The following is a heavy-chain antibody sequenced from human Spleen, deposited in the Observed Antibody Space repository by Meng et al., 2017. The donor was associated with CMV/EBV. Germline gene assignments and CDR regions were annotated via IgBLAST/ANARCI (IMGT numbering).Heavy chain of an antibody. Sequence: SCAASGFTFSSYSMNWVRQPPGKGLEWIGEINHSGSTYYNPSLKSRVTISVDTSKNQFSLKLSSVTAADTAVYYCASWKYCSSTSCSRWFDPWGQGTLVTVSS. CDR1: GFTFSSYS. CDR3: ASWKYCSSTSCSRWFDP. J-gene: IGHJ5*02. D-gene: IGHD2-2*01. V-gene: IGHV4-34*09. CDR2: INHSGST.